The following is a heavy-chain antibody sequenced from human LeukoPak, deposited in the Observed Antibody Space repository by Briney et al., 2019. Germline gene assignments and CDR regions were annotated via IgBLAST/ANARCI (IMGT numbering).Heavy chain of an antibody. D-gene: IGHD3-22*01. CDR1: GYTFTGYY. V-gene: IGHV1-2*04. Sequence: ASVKVSCKASGYTFTGYYMHWVRQAPGQGLEWMGWINPNSGGTNYAQKFQGWVTMTRDTSTSTVYMELSSLRSEDTAVYYCARGHYDSSGYYGVYYYYGMDVWGQGTTVTVSS. CDR3: ARGHYDSSGYYGVYYYYGMDV. CDR2: INPNSGGT. J-gene: IGHJ6*02.